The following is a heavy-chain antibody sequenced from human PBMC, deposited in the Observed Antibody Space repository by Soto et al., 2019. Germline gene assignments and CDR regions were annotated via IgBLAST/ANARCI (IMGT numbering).Heavy chain of an antibody. CDR1: GYSISSGYY. V-gene: IGHV4-38-2*01. D-gene: IGHD6-19*01. Sequence: SETLSLTCVVSGYSISSGYYWDWIRQPPGKGLEWMGSIYHSGSTYYNPSLRSRVTILIDTSKNQFSLTLTSVTAADTAVYFCARHLEWLGGDPWGQGTLVTVSS. CDR2: IYHSGST. CDR3: ARHLEWLGGDP. J-gene: IGHJ5*02.